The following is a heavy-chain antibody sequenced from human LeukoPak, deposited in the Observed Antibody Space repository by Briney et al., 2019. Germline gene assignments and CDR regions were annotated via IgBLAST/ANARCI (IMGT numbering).Heavy chain of an antibody. CDR3: ARGPQGGYIFFDY. V-gene: IGHV3-66*01. CDR2: IYGGANT. D-gene: IGHD5-12*01. Sequence: GGSLRLSCAASGFTVSSNYMTWVRQAPGKGLEWVSLIYGGANTYYADSVKGRFTNSRDNSKNTLYLQMNSLRAEDTAVYYCARGPQGGYIFFDYWGQGTLVSVSS. J-gene: IGHJ4*02. CDR1: GFTVSSNY.